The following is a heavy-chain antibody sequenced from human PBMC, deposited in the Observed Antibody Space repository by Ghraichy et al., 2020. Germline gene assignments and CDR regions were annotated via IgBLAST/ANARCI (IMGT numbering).Heavy chain of an antibody. CDR3: ARGQRQSSPGA. CDR1: GYSFSGFY. V-gene: IGHV1-2*02. D-gene: IGHD6-19*01. J-gene: IGHJ5*02. CDR2: INPNSGGT. Sequence: ASVKVSCKASGYSFSGFYIHWVRQAPGQGLEWVGWINPNSGGTNYAQKFQGRVTMTRDTSISTAYMELSGLRSDDTAMYYCARGQRQSSPGAWGQGTLVTVSS.